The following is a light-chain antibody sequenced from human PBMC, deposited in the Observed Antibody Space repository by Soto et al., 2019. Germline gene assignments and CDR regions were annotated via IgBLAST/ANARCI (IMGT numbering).Light chain of an antibody. CDR3: LLSYRGVGV. J-gene: IGLJ2*01. CDR1: TGAVTSDHY. CDR2: DTN. V-gene: IGLV7-46*01. Sequence: QAVVTQEPSLTVSPGGTVTLTCGSNTGAVTSDHYPYWFQQKPGQAPRTLIYDTNNEHSWTPARFPGSLLGGKAALTLSGAQPEDEADYYCLLSYRGVGVFGGGTQLTVL.